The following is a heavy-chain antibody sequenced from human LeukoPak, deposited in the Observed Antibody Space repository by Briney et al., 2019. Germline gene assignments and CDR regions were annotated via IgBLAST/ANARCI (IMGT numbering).Heavy chain of an antibody. CDR1: GYTFAAYY. Sequence: ASVKVSCKTSGYTFAAYYIHWVRQAPGQGLEWMGWINPNSGGTNYAQKFQGRVTMTRDTSISTAYMELSRLRSDDTAVYYCAREEQLGEIDYWGQGTLVTVSS. CDR3: AREEQLGEIDY. J-gene: IGHJ4*02. D-gene: IGHD6-6*01. V-gene: IGHV1-2*02. CDR2: INPNSGGT.